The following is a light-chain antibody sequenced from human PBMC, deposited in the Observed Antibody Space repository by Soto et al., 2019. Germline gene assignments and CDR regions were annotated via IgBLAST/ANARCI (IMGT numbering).Light chain of an antibody. J-gene: IGKJ2*01. CDR3: QQYGSSPPYT. CDR2: GAS. Sequence: EIVLTQSPGTLSLSPGERATLSCRASQSVSSSYLAWYQQKPGQAPRLLIYGASSRATGIPDMFSGSGSGTDFTLNISRLEPEDVAVYYCQQYGSSPPYTFGQGTKLEIK. V-gene: IGKV3-20*01. CDR1: QSVSSSY.